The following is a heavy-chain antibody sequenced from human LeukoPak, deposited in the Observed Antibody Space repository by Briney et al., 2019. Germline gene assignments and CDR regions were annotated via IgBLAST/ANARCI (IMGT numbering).Heavy chain of an antibody. Sequence: GGSLRLSCAASEFTFSSYDMHWVRQATGKGLEWVSTIDTAGNAWYPDSVKGRFTISRDNAENSLYMQMNSLRAEDTGVYYCVRDFLGESGAGGYWGQGTLVTVSS. J-gene: IGHJ4*02. CDR1: EFTFSSYD. CDR3: VRDFLGESGAGGY. CDR2: IDTAGNA. D-gene: IGHD3-10*01. V-gene: IGHV3-13*01.